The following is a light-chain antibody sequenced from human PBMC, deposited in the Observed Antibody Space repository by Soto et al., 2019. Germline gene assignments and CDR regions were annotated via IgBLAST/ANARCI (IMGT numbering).Light chain of an antibody. V-gene: IGLV2-14*03. CDR1: SSDVGAYNF. CDR3: SAYTVSQTNV. J-gene: IGLJ1*01. Sequence: QSALAQPASVSGSPGQSITISCTGTSSDVGAYNFVSWHQQHPGKAPKLMIYNVYDRPSGISYRFSGSKSGNTASLTISGLQGEDEADYYCSAYTVSQTNVFGTGTKVTLL. CDR2: NVY.